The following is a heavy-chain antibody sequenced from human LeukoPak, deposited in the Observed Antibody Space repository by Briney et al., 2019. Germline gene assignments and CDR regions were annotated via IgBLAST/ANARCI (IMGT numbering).Heavy chain of an antibody. CDR1: GFTFSSYA. Sequence: DPGGSLRLSCAASGFTFSSYAMSWVRQAPGKGLEWVSAISGSGGSTYYADSVKGRFTISRDNSKNTLYLQMNSLRAEDTAVYYCAILTAMAGPWGRDGYNRNDYWGQGTLVTVSS. J-gene: IGHJ4*02. D-gene: IGHD5-24*01. CDR3: AILTAMAGPWGRDGYNRNDY. V-gene: IGHV3-23*01. CDR2: ISGSGGST.